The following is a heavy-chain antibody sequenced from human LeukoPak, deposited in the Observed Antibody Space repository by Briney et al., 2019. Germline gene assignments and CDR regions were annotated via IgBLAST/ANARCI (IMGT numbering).Heavy chain of an antibody. CDR3: ARRLLNRDGYNLGSFDI. Sequence: SETLSLTCTVSGDSISRSDYYWGWIRQPPGKELEWIGCIYYSGSTYYTPSLKSRVTISVDTSKTQFSLKLSSVTAADTAVNYCARRLLNRDGYNLGSFDIWGQGTMVTVSS. D-gene: IGHD5-24*01. V-gene: IGHV4-39*07. CDR1: GDSISRSDYY. CDR2: IYYSGST. J-gene: IGHJ3*02.